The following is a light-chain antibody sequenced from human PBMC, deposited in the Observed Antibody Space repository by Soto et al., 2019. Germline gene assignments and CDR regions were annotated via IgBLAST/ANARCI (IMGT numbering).Light chain of an antibody. CDR3: QQYDNWPPYT. CDR1: RIININ. CDR2: GAS. J-gene: IGKJ2*01. Sequence: EIIMTQSPATQSASPGERVTLSCRASRIININLAWYQQKHDQAPRLLIYGASTRAAGIPARFSGSGAGTEFTLIISSLQSEDSAVYYCQQYDNWPPYTFGQGTKLEIK. V-gene: IGKV3-15*01.